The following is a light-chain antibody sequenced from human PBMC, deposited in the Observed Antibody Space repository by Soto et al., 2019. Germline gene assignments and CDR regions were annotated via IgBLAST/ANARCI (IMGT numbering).Light chain of an antibody. V-gene: IGKV1-5*03. Sequence: DIQMTQSPSTLSASVGNRVTITFRASQNIIRWVGWYQQRPGEAPDLLIYAASTLESGVPSRFSGSGSGTEFNLTISNLQPEDFVTYYCQQYNSYATFGQGTKVDIK. CDR2: AAS. CDR1: QNIIRW. J-gene: IGKJ1*01. CDR3: QQYNSYAT.